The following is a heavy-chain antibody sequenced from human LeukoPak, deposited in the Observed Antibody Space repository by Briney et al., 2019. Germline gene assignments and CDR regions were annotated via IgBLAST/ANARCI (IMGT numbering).Heavy chain of an antibody. Sequence: GGSLRLSCEVSGFTFRSCVMSWVRQAPGKGLEWMGRIKPKTDGETTEYAAPVKDRFSISRDDSKSMMYLQMNSLKTEDTAVYYCITPLPYSAQGGQGTLVTVSS. CDR1: GFTFRSCV. CDR3: ITPLPYSAQ. CDR2: IKPKTDGETT. V-gene: IGHV3-15*01. D-gene: IGHD2-21*01. J-gene: IGHJ4*02.